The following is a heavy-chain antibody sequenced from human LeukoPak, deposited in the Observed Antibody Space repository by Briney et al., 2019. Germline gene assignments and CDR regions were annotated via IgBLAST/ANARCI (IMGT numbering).Heavy chain of an antibody. V-gene: IGHV4-39*01. CDR2: IYYSGST. J-gene: IGHJ4*02. Sequence: SETLSLTCTVSGGSISSSSYYWGWIRQPPGKGLEWIGSIYYSGSTYYNPSLKSRVTISVDTSKNQFSLKLSSVTAADTAVYYCASTRRGPMVRGVTFDYWGQGTSVIVSS. D-gene: IGHD3-10*01. CDR3: ASTRRGPMVRGVTFDY. CDR1: GGSISSSSYY.